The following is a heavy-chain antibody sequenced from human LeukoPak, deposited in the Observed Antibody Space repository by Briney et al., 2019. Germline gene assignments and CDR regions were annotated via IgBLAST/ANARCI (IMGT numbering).Heavy chain of an antibody. V-gene: IGHV3-20*01. CDR3: ARGAYDFWSGQYYFDY. J-gene: IGHJ4*02. CDR2: INWNGGST. CDR1: GFTFDDYG. Sequence: RSGGSLRLSCAASGFTFDDYGMSWVRQAPGKGLDWVSGINWNGGSTGYADSVKGRFTISRDNAKNSLYLQMNSLRAEDTALYHCARGAYDFWSGQYYFDYWGQGTLVTVSS. D-gene: IGHD3-3*01.